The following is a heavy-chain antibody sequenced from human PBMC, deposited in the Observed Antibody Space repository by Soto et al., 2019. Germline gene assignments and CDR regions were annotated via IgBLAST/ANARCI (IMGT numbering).Heavy chain of an antibody. D-gene: IGHD6-19*01. V-gene: IGHV3-23*01. J-gene: IGHJ4*02. Sequence: EVQLLESGGGLVQPGGSLRLSCAASGFTFTTYAMSWVRQAPGKGLEWVSSITGSGGGTYHADSVKGRFTISRDNSKNTLYLQMNSLRAEDTALYYCAKGCLTVAGTSCSWGQGAQVTVSS. CDR3: AKGCLTVAGTSCS. CDR2: ITGSGGGT. CDR1: GFTFTTYA.